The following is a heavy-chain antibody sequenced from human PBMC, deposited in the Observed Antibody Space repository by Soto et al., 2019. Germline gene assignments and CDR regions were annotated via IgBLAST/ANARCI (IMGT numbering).Heavy chain of an antibody. CDR2: IYQSGST. CDR3: ARESRSSRYDSSGYSQFWFFDL. V-gene: IGHV4-30-2*01. CDR1: GGSISSGGYS. D-gene: IGHD3-22*01. J-gene: IGHJ2*01. Sequence: SETLSLTCAFSGGSISSGGYSWSWIRQPPGKGLEWIGYIYQSGSTYYNPSLKSRVTISVDWSKNQFALELSSVTAADTAVYYCARESRSSRYDSSGYSQFWFFDLWGRGTLVTVSS.